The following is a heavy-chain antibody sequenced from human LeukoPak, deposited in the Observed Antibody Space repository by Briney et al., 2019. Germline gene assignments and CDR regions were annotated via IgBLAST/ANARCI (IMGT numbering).Heavy chain of an antibody. V-gene: IGHV1-18*01. D-gene: IGHD1-14*01. Sequence: ASVKVSCKASGYTFTSYGISWVRQGPGQGLEWMVWISAYNGNTNYTQKPQGRVTMTTDTSTSTAYLELRSLRSADTAVYYCARTGRGGYFDYWGQGTLVTVSS. CDR3: ARTGRGGYFDY. CDR1: GYTFTSYG. J-gene: IGHJ4*02. CDR2: ISAYNGNT.